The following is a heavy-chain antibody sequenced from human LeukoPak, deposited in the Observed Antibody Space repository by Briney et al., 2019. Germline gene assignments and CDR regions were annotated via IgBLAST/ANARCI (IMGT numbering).Heavy chain of an antibody. CDR2: MNPNSGNT. D-gene: IGHD3-10*01. J-gene: IGHJ5*02. V-gene: IGHV1-8*01. Sequence: GAPVKVSCKASGYTFTSYDINWGRQATGQGLEWMGWMNPNSGNTGYAQKFQGRVTMTRNTSISTAYMELSSLRAEDTAVYYCAKYYGSGTSLGFDPWGQGTLVTVSS. CDR3: AKYYGSGTSLGFDP. CDR1: GYTFTSYD.